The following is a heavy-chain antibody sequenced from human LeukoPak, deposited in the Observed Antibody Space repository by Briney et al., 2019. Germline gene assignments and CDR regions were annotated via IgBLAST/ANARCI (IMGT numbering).Heavy chain of an antibody. CDR2: ISGSGGTT. CDR1: GFTVSSST. J-gene: IGHJ4*02. D-gene: IGHD4-17*01. V-gene: IGHV3-23*01. Sequence: GGSLRLSCAGSGFTVSSSTMSWVRQAPGKGLEWVSGISGSGGTTYYADSVKGRFSISRDNSKNTMYLQMNTLRVEDAAVYYCAKGHTDSGTGFDCWGQGAMVTVSS. CDR3: AKGHTDSGTGFDC.